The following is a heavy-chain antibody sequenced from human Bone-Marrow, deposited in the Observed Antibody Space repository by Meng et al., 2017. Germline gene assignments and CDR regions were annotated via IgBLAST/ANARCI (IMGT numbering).Heavy chain of an antibody. D-gene: IGHD5-24*01. CDR3: ARGGEMATYSAY. CDR2: INPNSGGT. J-gene: IGHJ4*02. V-gene: IGHV1-2*02. CDR1: GDTVTGYY. Sequence: ASAKVSCKASGDTVTGYYMHWVRQAPGQGREWRGWINPNSGGTHYAQKVQGRVTRTRDTSISTAYMELSRLRSDDTAVYDCARGGEMATYSAYWGQGTLVTVSS.